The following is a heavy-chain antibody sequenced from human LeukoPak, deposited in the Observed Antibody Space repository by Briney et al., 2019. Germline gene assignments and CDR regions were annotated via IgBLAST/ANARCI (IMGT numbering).Heavy chain of an antibody. CDR2: IYSGGST. J-gene: IGHJ3*02. CDR3: ARYCSSTSCYAPNAFDI. D-gene: IGHD2-2*01. Sequence: GGSLRLSCAASGFTVSSNYMSWVRQAPGKGLEWVSVIYSGGSTYYADSVKGRFTISRDNSKNTLYLQMNSLRAEDTAVYYCARYCSSTSCYAPNAFDIWGQGTMVTASS. CDR1: GFTVSSNY. V-gene: IGHV3-53*01.